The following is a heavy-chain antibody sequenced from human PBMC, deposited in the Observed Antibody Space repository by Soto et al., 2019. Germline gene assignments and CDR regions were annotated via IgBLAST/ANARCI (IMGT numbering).Heavy chain of an antibody. CDR2: ISSSSSYI. CDR1: GFTFSSYS. J-gene: IGHJ6*02. V-gene: IGHV3-21*01. CDR3: ARGAYYYDSSGYGYGMDV. D-gene: IGHD3-22*01. Sequence: EVQLVESGGGLVKPGGSLRLSCAASGFTFSSYSMNWVRQAPGKGLEWDSSISSSSSYIYYADSVKGRFTISRDNAKNSLYLQMNSLRAEDTAVYYCARGAYYYDSSGYGYGMDVWGQGTTVTVSS.